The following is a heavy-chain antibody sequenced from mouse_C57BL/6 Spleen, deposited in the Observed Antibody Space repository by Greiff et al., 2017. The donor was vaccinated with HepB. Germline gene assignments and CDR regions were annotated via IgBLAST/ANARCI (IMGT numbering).Heavy chain of an antibody. CDR2: IRSKSNNYAT. CDR3: VGAPNGFDY. V-gene: IGHV10-1*01. Sequence: EVQVVESGGGLVQPKGSLKLSCAASGFSFNTYAMNWVRQAPGKGLEWVARIRSKSNNYATYYADSVKDRFTITRDDSESMLYLQMNNLKTEDTAMYYCVGAPNGFDYWGQGTTLTVSS. D-gene: IGHD1-1*01. CDR1: GFSFNTYA. J-gene: IGHJ2*01.